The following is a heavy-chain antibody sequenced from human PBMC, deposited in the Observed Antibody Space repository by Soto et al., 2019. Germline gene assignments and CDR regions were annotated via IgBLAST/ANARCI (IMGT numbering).Heavy chain of an antibody. CDR3: ESSGEQQRYYYYMDV. CDR2: ISAYNGNT. CDR1: GYTFTSYG. V-gene: IGHV1-18*01. D-gene: IGHD3-10*01. Sequence: ASVKVSCKASGYTFTSYGISWVRQAPGQGLEWMGWISAYNGNTNYAQKLQGRVTMTTDTSTSTAYMELRSLRSDDTAVYYCESSGEQQRYYYYMDVWGKGTTVTVSS. J-gene: IGHJ6*03.